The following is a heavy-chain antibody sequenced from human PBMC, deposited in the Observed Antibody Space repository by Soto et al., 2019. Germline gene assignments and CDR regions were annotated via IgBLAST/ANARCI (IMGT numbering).Heavy chain of an antibody. Sequence: EVQLVESGGGLVQPGRSLRLSCTAAGFTFGDYAMSWFRQAPGKGLEWVGFIRSKAYGGTTEYAASVKGRFTISRDDSKSIAYLQMNSLKTEDTAVYYCTRAYSSSSEKKFDYWGQGTLVTVSS. CDR1: GFTFGDYA. CDR2: IRSKAYGGTT. D-gene: IGHD6-6*01. V-gene: IGHV3-49*03. CDR3: TRAYSSSSEKKFDY. J-gene: IGHJ4*02.